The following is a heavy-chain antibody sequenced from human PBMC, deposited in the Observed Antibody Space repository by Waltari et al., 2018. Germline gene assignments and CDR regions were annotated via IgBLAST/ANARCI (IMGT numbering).Heavy chain of an antibody. Sequence: QVQLQESGPGLVKPSETLSLTCTVSGGSITGYYWSWIRQPPGKGLEWIGYVSYRGSTNYTPSLESRVTISVDTSKNQFSLKLNSVTAADTAVYFCARPLRVPGTDRYSYYNFMDVWGKGATVTVSS. J-gene: IGHJ6*03. CDR1: GGSITGYY. CDR3: ARPLRVPGTDRYSYYNFMDV. CDR2: VSYRGST. V-gene: IGHV4-59*01. D-gene: IGHD6-13*01.